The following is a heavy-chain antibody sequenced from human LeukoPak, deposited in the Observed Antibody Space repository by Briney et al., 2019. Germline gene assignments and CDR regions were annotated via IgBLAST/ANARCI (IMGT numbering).Heavy chain of an antibody. Sequence: GGSLRLSCAASGFTVSSNYMSWVRQAPGKGLEWVSVIYSGGSTYYADSVKGRFTISRGNSKNTLYLQMNSLRAEDTAVYYCARDRSGDYGLEFDPWGQGTLVTVSS. CDR1: GFTVSSNY. J-gene: IGHJ5*02. D-gene: IGHD4-17*01. CDR3: ARDRSGDYGLEFDP. V-gene: IGHV3-53*01. CDR2: IYSGGST.